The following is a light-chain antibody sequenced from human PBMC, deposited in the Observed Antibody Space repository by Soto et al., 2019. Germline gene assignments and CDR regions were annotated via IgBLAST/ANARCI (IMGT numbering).Light chain of an antibody. V-gene: IGLV1-51*01. Sequence: QPVLTQPPSVSAAPGQKVTISCSGSSSNIGNNYVSWYQQLPGTAPKLLIYDNYKRPSGIPDRFSGSKSGTSATLGITGLQTGDEADYYCGTWDSSLSDVAFGGGTQLTVL. J-gene: IGLJ2*01. CDR2: DNY. CDR3: GTWDSSLSDVA. CDR1: SSNIGNNY.